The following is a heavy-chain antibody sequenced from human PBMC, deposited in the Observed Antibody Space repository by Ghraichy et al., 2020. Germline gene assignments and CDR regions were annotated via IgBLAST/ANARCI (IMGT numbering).Heavy chain of an antibody. Sequence: GGSLRLSCAASGFTFSDYYMSWIRQAPGKGLEWVSYISSSGSTIYYADSVKGRFTISRDNAKNSLYLQMNSLRAEDTAVYYCARELYDFWSGYYGNWWGWGQGTLVTVSS. CDR2: ISSSGSTI. D-gene: IGHD3-3*01. V-gene: IGHV3-11*01. CDR3: ARELYDFWSGYYGNWWG. CDR1: GFTFSDYY. J-gene: IGHJ4*02.